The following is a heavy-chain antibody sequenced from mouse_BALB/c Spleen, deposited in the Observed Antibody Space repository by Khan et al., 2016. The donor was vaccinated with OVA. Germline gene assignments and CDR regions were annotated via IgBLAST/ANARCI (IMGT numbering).Heavy chain of an antibody. V-gene: IGHV2-9*02. J-gene: IGHJ2*01. D-gene: IGHD1-3*01. CDR3: ARLENI. CDR1: GFSLTSYG. Sequence: QVQLQQSGPGLVAPSQSLSITCTVSGFSLTSYGVHWVRQSPGKGLEWLGVIWAGGSTNYNSALMSRLSISKDNSKSQVYLKMNSLQADDTAMYYWARLENIWGQGTTLTVSS. CDR2: IWAGGST.